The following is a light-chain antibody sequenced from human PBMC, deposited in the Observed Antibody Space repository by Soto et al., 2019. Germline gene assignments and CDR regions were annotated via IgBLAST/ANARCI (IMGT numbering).Light chain of an antibody. J-gene: IGKJ4*01. V-gene: IGKV1-33*01. CDR1: QDISNY. CDR3: QQYDNLPPLT. Sequence: DIQMTQSPSSLSASVGARVTITCQASQDISNYLNWYQQKPGKAPKLLIYDASNLEPGVPSRFSGSGSGTDFTFTISSLQPEDIATYYCQQYDNLPPLTFCGGTKVEIK. CDR2: DAS.